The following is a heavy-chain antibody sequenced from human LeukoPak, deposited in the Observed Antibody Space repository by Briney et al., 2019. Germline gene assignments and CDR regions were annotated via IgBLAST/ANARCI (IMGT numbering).Heavy chain of an antibody. V-gene: IGHV3-23*01. CDR2: ISGSGGST. CDR1: GFNFNIHT. D-gene: IGHD2-15*01. Sequence: GGPLRLSCGASGFNFNIHTMHWVRQAPGKGLEWVSAISGSGGSTYYADSVKGRFTISRDNSKNTLYLQMNSLRAEDTAVYYCAKESRKTSVVAADGYWGQGTLVTVSS. J-gene: IGHJ4*02. CDR3: AKESRKTSVVAADGY.